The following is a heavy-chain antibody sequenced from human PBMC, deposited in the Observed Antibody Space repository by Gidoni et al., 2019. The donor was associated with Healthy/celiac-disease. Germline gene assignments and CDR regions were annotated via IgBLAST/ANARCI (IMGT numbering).Heavy chain of an antibody. CDR2: IKSKTDGGTT. J-gene: IGHJ6*02. CDR3: TTDSTVSYYDSSGLSLIYYGMDV. D-gene: IGHD3-22*01. V-gene: IGHV3-15*01. Sequence: EVQLVESGGGLVKPGGSVSLSCAASGVTFSNDWMSWVRAAPGKGLEWVGRIKSKTDGGTTDYAAPVKGRFTISRDDSKNTLYLQMNSLKTEDTAVYYCTTDSTVSYYDSSGLSLIYYGMDVWGQGTTVTVSS. CDR1: GVTFSNDW.